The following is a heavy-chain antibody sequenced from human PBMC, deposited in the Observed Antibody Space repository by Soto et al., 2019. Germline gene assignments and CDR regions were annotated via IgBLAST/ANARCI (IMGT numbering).Heavy chain of an antibody. CDR3: ARDGQSLAPYALDV. CDR1: GFTFSGHA. V-gene: IGHV3-33*01. J-gene: IGHJ6*02. Sequence: QVQVVESGGGVVQPGRSLRLSCTPSGFTFSGHAMHWVRQAPGKGLEWLEQIWYDGSNKYYADSVKGRFTISRDNSRNTLYVQMDSLRVEDTAVYYCARDGQSLAPYALDVWGQGTSVTVSS. CDR2: IWYDGSNK. D-gene: IGHD6-19*01.